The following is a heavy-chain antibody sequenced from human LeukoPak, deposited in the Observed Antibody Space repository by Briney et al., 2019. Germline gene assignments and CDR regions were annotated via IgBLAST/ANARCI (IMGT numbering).Heavy chain of an antibody. CDR1: GFTFSSYS. CDR3: ARERAYGSGVSFDY. J-gene: IGHJ4*02. CDR2: ISSSSSYI. D-gene: IGHD3-10*01. V-gene: IGHV3-21*01. Sequence: RGSLRLSCAASGFTFSSYSMNWVRQAPGKGLEWVSSISSSSSYIYYADSVKGRFTISRDNAKNSLYLQMNSLRAEDTAVYYCARERAYGSGVSFDYWGQGTLVTVSS.